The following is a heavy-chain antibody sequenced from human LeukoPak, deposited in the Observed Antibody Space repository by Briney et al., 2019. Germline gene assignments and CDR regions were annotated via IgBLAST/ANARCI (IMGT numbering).Heavy chain of an antibody. V-gene: IGHV4-34*01. CDR2: INHSGST. J-gene: IGHJ4*02. CDR3: AKDLWGYDSTNPGLTDY. Sequence: PSETLSLTCAVYGGSFSGYYWSWIRQPPGKGLEWIGEINHSGSTNYNPSLKSRVTISVDTSKNQFSLKLSSVTAADTAVYYCAKDLWGYDSTNPGLTDYWGQGTLVTVSS. CDR1: GGSFSGYY. D-gene: IGHD3-9*01.